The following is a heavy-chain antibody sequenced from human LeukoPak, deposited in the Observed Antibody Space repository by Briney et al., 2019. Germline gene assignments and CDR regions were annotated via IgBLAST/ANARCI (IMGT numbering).Heavy chain of an antibody. J-gene: IGHJ4*02. D-gene: IGHD6-13*01. CDR3: ARGGYSSSWFWVY. Sequence: PGGSLRLSCAASGFTFSSYWMTWVRQAPGKGLEWVANIKQDGSEKYYVDSVKGRFTISRDNAENSLYLQMNTLRAEDTAVYYCARGGYSSSWFWVYWGQGTLVTVSS. V-gene: IGHV3-7*01. CDR2: IKQDGSEK. CDR1: GFTFSSYW.